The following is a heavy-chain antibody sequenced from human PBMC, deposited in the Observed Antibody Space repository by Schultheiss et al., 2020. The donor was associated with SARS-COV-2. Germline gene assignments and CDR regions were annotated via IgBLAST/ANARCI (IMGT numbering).Heavy chain of an antibody. CDR1: GGSISSYY. Sequence: SQTLSLTCTVSGGSISSYYWSWIRQPPGKGLEWIGYIYYSGSTNYNPSLKSRVTISVDTSKNQFSLKLSSVTAADTAVYYCAVGYYDFWSGQGSFDYWGQGTLVTVSS. J-gene: IGHJ4*02. V-gene: IGHV4-59*01. CDR2: IYYSGST. CDR3: AVGYYDFWSGQGSFDY. D-gene: IGHD3-3*01.